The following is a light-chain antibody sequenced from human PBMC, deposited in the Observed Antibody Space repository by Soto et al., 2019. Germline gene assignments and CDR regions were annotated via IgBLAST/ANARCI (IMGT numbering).Light chain of an antibody. CDR3: QQYMSYS. CDR1: QGISSY. Sequence: DIQLTQSPSFLSASVGDRVTITCRASQGISSYLAWYQQKPGKAPKLLIYKASTLKSGVPSRFSGSGSGTEFTLTISSLQPDDFATYYCQQYMSYSFGQGTKVDIK. J-gene: IGKJ1*01. V-gene: IGKV1-9*01. CDR2: KAS.